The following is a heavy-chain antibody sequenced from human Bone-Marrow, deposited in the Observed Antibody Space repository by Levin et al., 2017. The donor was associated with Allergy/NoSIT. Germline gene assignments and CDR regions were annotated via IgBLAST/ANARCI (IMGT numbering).Heavy chain of an antibody. CDR3: AKMESIAARLWSAFDI. CDR1: GFTFDDYA. J-gene: IGHJ3*02. V-gene: IGHV3-9*01. Sequence: LSLTCAASGFTFDDYAMHWVRQAPGKGLEWVSGISWNSGSIGYADSVKGRFTISRDNAKNSLYLQMNSLRAEDTALYYCAKMESIAARLWSAFDIWGQGTMVTVSS. D-gene: IGHD6-6*01. CDR2: ISWNSGSI.